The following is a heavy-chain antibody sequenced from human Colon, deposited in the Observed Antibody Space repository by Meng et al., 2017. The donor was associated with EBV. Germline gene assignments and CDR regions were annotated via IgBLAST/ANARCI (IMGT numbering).Heavy chain of an antibody. CDR1: GGSVSSCGYS. J-gene: IGHJ4*02. D-gene: IGHD6-19*01. Sequence: QVQLQELGPGLVKPSQTLSLTCTVAGGSVSSCGYSWTWIRQHPGKGLEWFGHIYYSGSTFYNPSLKRRVIISIDTSKNQFSLNLRSVTAADTAVYYCARVSSGWDYFDYWGQGTLVTVSS. CDR3: ARVSSGWDYFDY. V-gene: IGHV4-31*03. CDR2: IYYSGST.